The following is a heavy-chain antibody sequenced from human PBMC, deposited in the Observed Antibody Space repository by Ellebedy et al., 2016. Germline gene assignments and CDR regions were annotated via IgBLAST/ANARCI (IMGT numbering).Heavy chain of an antibody. Sequence: SETLSLTCTVSGGSISSSSYYWGWIRQPPGKGLEWIGSIYYSGSTYYNPSLKIRVTISVDTSKNQFSLKLSSVTAADTAVYYCARSASLWFGELLYSVDWFDPWGQGTLVTVSS. D-gene: IGHD3-10*01. V-gene: IGHV4-39*01. J-gene: IGHJ5*02. CDR3: ARSASLWFGELLYSVDWFDP. CDR2: IYYSGST. CDR1: GGSISSSSYY.